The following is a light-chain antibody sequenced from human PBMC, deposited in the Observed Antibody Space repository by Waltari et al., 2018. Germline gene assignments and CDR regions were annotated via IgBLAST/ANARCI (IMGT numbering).Light chain of an antibody. CDR1: ALPKKY. CDR3: YSTDSTGNHVV. CDR2: DDN. Sequence: SYELTQPPSVSVSPGQTARITCSGDALPKKYAFWYQKKSGQAPVLIIYDDNKRPPGIPERFSGSSAGTMATLTISGAQVEDEADYYCYSTDSTGNHVVFGGGTKLTVL. V-gene: IGLV3-10*01. J-gene: IGLJ2*01.